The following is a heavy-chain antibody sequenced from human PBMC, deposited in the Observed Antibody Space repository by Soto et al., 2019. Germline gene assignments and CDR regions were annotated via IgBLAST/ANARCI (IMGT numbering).Heavy chain of an antibody. CDR1: GGSISSYY. D-gene: IGHD3-9*01. CDR2: IYYSGST. J-gene: IGHJ6*03. CDR3: ARGLFVRYFDWLLPSGHYYKDV. V-gene: IGHV4-59*01. Sequence: SETLSLTCTVSGGSISSYYWSWIRQPPGKGLEWIGYIYYSGSTNYNPSLKSRVTISVDTSKNQFSLKLSSVTAADTAVYYCARGLFVRYFDWLLPSGHYYKDVWGKGTTVTVSS.